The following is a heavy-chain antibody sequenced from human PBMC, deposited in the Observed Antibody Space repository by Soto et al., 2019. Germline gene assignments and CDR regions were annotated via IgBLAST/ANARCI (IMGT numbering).Heavy chain of an antibody. D-gene: IGHD3-3*01. CDR2: ILFDGSNK. CDR3: AKVERFLEWLLFFDY. J-gene: IGHJ4*02. CDR1: GFTFSSYG. V-gene: IGHV3-30*18. Sequence: GGPLRLSCAASGFTFSSYGMHWVRQAPGKGLEWVAVILFDGSNKYHADSVKGRFTISRDNSKDTLYLQMNSLRAEDTAVYYCAKVERFLEWLLFFDYWGQGTLVTVSS.